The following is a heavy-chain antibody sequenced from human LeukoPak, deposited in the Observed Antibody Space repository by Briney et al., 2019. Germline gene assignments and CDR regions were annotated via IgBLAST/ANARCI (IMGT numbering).Heavy chain of an antibody. J-gene: IGHJ5*02. CDR3: ARAWFGGWNWFDP. CDR1: GDPISSGSYY. Sequence: SETLSLTCTVSGDPISSGSYYWTWIRQPAGKGLEWIGRFYTSGSTDYNPSLKSRVTISVDTSKNQFSLRLSSVTPADTAVYYCARAWFGGWNWFDPWGQGTLVTVSS. CDR2: FYTSGST. V-gene: IGHV4-61*02. D-gene: IGHD3-16*01.